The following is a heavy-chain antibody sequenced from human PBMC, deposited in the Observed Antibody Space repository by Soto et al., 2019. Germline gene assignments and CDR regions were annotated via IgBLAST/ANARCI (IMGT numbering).Heavy chain of an antibody. CDR2: INSDGSST. CDR1: GFTFSSYW. J-gene: IGHJ6*02. Sequence: EVQLVESGGGLVQPGGSLRLSCAASGFTFSSYWMHWVRQAPGKGLVWVSRINSDGSSTSYADSVKGRFTISRDNAKNPLYLQITRLRAGDMAVYYCARSGGDYTLPWYYYGMDGWGQGTTVTACS. CDR3: ARSGGDYTLPWYYYGMDG. V-gene: IGHV3-74*01. D-gene: IGHD4-17*01.